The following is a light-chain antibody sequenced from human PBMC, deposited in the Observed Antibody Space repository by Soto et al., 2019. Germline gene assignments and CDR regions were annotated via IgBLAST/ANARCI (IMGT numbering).Light chain of an antibody. CDR3: QQYNGYPLT. Sequence: DIQMTQSPSTLSASVGDRVTITCRASQTLRTWLAWYQQKPVKAPKLLIYDVSILQSGVPSRFSGSGSGTEFTLTISSLQPDDFATYYCQQYNGYPLTFGGGTKVEFK. J-gene: IGKJ4*01. V-gene: IGKV1-5*01. CDR2: DVS. CDR1: QTLRTW.